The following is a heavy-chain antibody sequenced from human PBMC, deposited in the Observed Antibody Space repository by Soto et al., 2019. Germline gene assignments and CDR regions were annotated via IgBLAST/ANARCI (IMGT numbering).Heavy chain of an antibody. CDR2: IIPILDIP. D-gene: IGHD2-15*01. J-gene: IGHJ6*02. CDR1: GGTFSRYT. CDR3: ARHFTGVLVLGAAPPGGDNYGWDV. V-gene: IGHV1-69*02. Sequence: QVQLVQSGAEVKKPGSSVKVSCKASGGTFSRYTFTWVRQAPGQGLEWMGRIIPILDIPNYAQNFQGRVTITADKSTSTAVMELSRLTSDDTAVYYCARHFTGVLVLGAAPPGGDNYGWDVWGQGTTVTVSS.